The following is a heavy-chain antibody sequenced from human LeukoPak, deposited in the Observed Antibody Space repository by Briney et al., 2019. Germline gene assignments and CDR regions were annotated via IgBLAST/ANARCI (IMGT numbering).Heavy chain of an antibody. D-gene: IGHD2-8*01. J-gene: IGHJ6*03. V-gene: IGHV4-38-2*01. CDR1: GYSISSGYY. CDR2: IYHSGST. CDR3: ARVGAKVYASDYYYYMDV. Sequence: SETLSLTCAVSGYSISSGYYWGWIRQPPGKGLEWIGSIYHSGSTYYNPSLKSRVTISVDTSKNQFSLKLSSVTAADTAVYYCARVGAKVYASDYYYYMDVWGKGTTVTVSS.